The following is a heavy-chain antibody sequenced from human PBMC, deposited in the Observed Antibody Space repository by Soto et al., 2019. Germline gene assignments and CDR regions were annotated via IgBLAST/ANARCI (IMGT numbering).Heavy chain of an antibody. V-gene: IGHV3-21*01. D-gene: IGHD2-2*01. CDR1: GFTFSSYS. CDR3: ASTKSRSYYMDV. Sequence: EVQLVESGGGLVKPGGSLRLSCAASGFTFSSYSMNWVRQAPGKGLEWVSSISSSSSYIYYADSVKGRFTISRDNAKNSLYLKMNSLRAEDTAVYYCASTKSRSYYMDVWGKGTTVTVSS. CDR2: ISSSSSYI. J-gene: IGHJ6*03.